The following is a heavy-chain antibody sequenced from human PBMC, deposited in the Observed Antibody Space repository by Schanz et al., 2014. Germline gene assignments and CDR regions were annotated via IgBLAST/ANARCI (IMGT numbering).Heavy chain of an antibody. CDR3: ARDSLRGATGGYGMDV. J-gene: IGHJ6*02. Sequence: QVQLQQWGAGLLKPSETLSLTCGVFGGSFSGYYWSWIRQPPGKGLEWIGEIYHTGSTNYNPSLKSRVTISLDTSKNQFSLKLSSVTAADTAVYYCARDSLRGATGGYGMDVWGQGTTXTVSS. CDR2: IYHTGST. CDR1: GGSFSGYY. D-gene: IGHD2-8*02. V-gene: IGHV4-34*01.